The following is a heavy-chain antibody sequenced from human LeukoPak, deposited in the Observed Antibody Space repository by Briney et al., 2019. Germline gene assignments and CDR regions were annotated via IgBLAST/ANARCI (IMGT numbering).Heavy chain of an antibody. Sequence: SESLSLTCTGSGGSISSSSYYWGWIRQPPGKGLEWIGSIYYSGSTYYNPSLKSRVTISVDTSKNQFSLKLSSVTAADTAVYYCARSIAVAGMVDYWGQGTLVTVSS. V-gene: IGHV4-39*01. J-gene: IGHJ4*02. D-gene: IGHD6-19*01. CDR3: ARSIAVAGMVDY. CDR2: IYYSGST. CDR1: GGSISSSSYY.